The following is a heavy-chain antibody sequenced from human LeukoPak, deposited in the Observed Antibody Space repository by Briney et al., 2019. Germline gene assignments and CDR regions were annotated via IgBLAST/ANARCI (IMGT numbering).Heavy chain of an antibody. CDR1: GGSISSSSYY. CDR2: VYYAGST. J-gene: IGHJ5*02. V-gene: IGHV4-39*01. D-gene: IGHD7-27*01. Sequence: SETLSLTCTVSGGSISSSSYYWGWIRQPPGKGLEWIGNVYYAGSTYYNPSLKSRITISVDTSTNQFSLKLSSVTAADTAVYYCASLLNGGVAHWFAPWGQGTLVTVSS. CDR3: ASLLNGGVAHWFAP.